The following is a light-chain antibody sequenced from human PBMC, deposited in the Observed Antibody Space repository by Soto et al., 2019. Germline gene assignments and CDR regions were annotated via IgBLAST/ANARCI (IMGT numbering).Light chain of an antibody. J-gene: IGKJ1*01. CDR3: QQYNNWPQT. CDR1: QSISSN. Sequence: EIVLTQSPATLSVSPGEGATLSCRASQSISSNLAWYQQKPGQAPSLLIYGVSTRATGIPTRFSGSGSGRQFTLTISSLQSEDFAVYYCQQYNNWPQTFGQGTKVDI. V-gene: IGKV3-15*01. CDR2: GVS.